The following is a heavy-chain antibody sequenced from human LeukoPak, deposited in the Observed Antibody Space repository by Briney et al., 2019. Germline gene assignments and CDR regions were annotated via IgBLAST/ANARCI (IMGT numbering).Heavy chain of an antibody. J-gene: IGHJ3*02. CDR1: GFTFSSYA. CDR2: ISGSGGST. D-gene: IGHD4-17*01. CDR3: AKARGDYGDYGDAFDI. Sequence: GGSLRLSCAASGFTFSSYAMSWVRQAPGKGLEWASAISGSGGSTYYADSVKGRFTISRDNSKNTLYLQMNSLRAEDTAVYYCAKARGDYGDYGDAFDIWGQGTMVTVSS. V-gene: IGHV3-23*01.